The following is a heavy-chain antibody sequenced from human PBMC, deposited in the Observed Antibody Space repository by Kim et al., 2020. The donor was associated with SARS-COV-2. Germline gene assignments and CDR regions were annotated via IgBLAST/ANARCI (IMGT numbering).Heavy chain of an antibody. CDR3: TTQVNWNDAYGFDY. J-gene: IGHJ4*02. CDR2: IKSKTDGGTT. V-gene: IGHV3-15*01. D-gene: IGHD1-1*01. CDR1: GFTFSNAW. Sequence: GGSLRLSCAASGFTFSNAWMSWVRQAPGKGLEWVGRIKSKTDGGTTDYAAPVKGRFTISRDDSKNTLYLQMNSLKTEDTAVYYCTTQVNWNDAYGFDYWGQGTLVTVSS.